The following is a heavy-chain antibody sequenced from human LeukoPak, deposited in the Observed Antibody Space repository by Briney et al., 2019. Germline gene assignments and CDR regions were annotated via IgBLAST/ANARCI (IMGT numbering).Heavy chain of an antibody. Sequence: GGSLRLSCAASGFTVSSNYMSWVRQAPGKGLEWVSVIYSGGSTNYADSVKGRFTISRDNSKNTLYPQMNSLRAEDTAVYYCASTGSGWYSDYWGQGTLVTVSS. CDR3: ASTGSGWYSDY. CDR2: IYSGGST. V-gene: IGHV3-66*02. D-gene: IGHD6-19*01. J-gene: IGHJ4*02. CDR1: GFTVSSNY.